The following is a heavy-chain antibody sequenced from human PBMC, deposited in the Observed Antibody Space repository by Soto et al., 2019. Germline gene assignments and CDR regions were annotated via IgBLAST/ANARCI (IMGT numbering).Heavy chain of an antibody. D-gene: IGHD4-17*01. CDR1: GFTFSSYW. V-gene: IGHV3-74*01. CDR3: ARDVAGDYVHYYYMDV. CDR2: INSDGSST. Sequence: GGSLRLSCAASGFTFSSYWMHWVRQAPGKGLVWVSRINSDGSSTSYADSVKGRFTISRDNAKNTLYLQMNSLRAEDTAVYYCARDVAGDYVHYYYMDVWGKGTTVTVSS. J-gene: IGHJ6*03.